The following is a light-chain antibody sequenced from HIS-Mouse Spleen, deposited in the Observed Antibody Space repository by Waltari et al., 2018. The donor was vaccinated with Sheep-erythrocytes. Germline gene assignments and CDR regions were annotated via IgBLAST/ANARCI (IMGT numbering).Light chain of an antibody. CDR1: SSDVGGYNY. CDR2: AVS. V-gene: IGLV2-11*01. Sequence: QSALTPPRSVSGSPGQSVTISCTGTSSDVGGYNYVSWYQRHPGKAPKLMIYAVSKRPSGVPDRFSGSKSGNTASLTISGLQAEDEADYYCCSYAGSYNHVFATGTKVTVL. J-gene: IGLJ1*01. CDR3: CSYAGSYNHV.